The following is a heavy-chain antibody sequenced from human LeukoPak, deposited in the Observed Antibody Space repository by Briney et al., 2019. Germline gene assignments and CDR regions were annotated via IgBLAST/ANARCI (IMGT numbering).Heavy chain of an antibody. Sequence: GVSLRLSCAASGFSVSSDYMTWVRQAPGKGLEWISVIYSGGSTYYADSVKGRFTISRDNSKNTLYLQMNNVRVEDTAVYFCARYHTVLNYWGQGTLVTASS. J-gene: IGHJ4*02. D-gene: IGHD4-11*01. CDR3: ARYHTVLNY. V-gene: IGHV3-53*01. CDR2: IYSGGST. CDR1: GFSVSSDY.